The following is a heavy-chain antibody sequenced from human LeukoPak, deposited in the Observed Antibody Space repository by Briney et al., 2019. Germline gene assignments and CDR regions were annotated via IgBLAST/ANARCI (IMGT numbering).Heavy chain of an antibody. CDR3: ARDRLQLQS. V-gene: IGHV4-59*01. J-gene: IGHJ5*02. D-gene: IGHD5-24*01. CDR1: GGDICYYY. Sequence: SETLSLTCTVSGGDICYYYWNWIRQPPGKGLEWIGYIYYTGNTNYNPSLKSRVTISVDTSKNQFSLKLSSVTAADTAVYYCARDRLQLQSWGQGTLVTVSS. CDR2: IYYTGNT.